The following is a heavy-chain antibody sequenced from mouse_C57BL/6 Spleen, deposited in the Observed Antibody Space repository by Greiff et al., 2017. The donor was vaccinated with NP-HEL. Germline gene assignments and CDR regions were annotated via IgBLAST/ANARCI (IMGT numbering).Heavy chain of an antibody. CDR2: INPYNGDT. CDR1: GYSFTGYF. CDR3: ARSTMVTGYYFDY. V-gene: IGHV1-20*01. J-gene: IGHJ2*01. D-gene: IGHD2-2*01. Sequence: DVKLQESGPELVKPGDSVKISCKASGYSFTGYFMNWVMQSHGKSLEWIGRINPYNGDTFYNQKFKGKATLTVDKSSSTAHMELRSLTSEDSAVYYCARSTMVTGYYFDYWGQGTTLTVSS.